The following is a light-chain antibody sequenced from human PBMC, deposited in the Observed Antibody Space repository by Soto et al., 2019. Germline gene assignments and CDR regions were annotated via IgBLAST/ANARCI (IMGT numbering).Light chain of an antibody. V-gene: IGKV3-15*01. CDR3: QQYNNWRSAWT. CDR2: GAS. CDR1: QSVRSS. J-gene: IGKJ1*01. Sequence: EIVLTQSPATLSLSPGERATLSCRASQSVRSSLAWYQQKPGQAPRLLIYGASNRATGIPARFSGSGSGTEFTLTISSLQSEEFAVYYCQQYNNWRSAWTFGQGTKVDIK.